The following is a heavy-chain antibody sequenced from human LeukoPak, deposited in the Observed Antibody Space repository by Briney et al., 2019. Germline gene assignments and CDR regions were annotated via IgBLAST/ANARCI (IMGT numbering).Heavy chain of an antibody. CDR2: IIPIFGTA. V-gene: IGHV1-69*05. Sequence: ASVKVSCKASGGTFSSYAISWLRQAPGQGLEWMGGIIPIFGTANYAQKFQGRVTITTDESTSTAYMELSSLRSEDTAVYYCAREVTGTTLSLFDMWGQGTMVTVSS. CDR1: GGTFSSYA. J-gene: IGHJ3*02. D-gene: IGHD1-7*01. CDR3: AREVTGTTLSLFDM.